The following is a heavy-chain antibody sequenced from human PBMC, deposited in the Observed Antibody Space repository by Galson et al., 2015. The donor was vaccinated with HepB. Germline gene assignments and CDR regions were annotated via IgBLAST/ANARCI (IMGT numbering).Heavy chain of an antibody. CDR3: AREAPGYDYYMDV. CDR1: GYNFNIYA. CDR2: INANTGNP. D-gene: IGHD6-6*01. V-gene: IGHV7-4-1*02. J-gene: IGHJ6*03. Sequence: SVKVSCKASGYNFNIYAMNWVRQAPGQGLEWMGWINANTGNPTYAQGFTGRFVFSLDTSVGTAYLQISSLKDEDTAVYYCAREAPGYDYYMDVWGKGTTITVSS.